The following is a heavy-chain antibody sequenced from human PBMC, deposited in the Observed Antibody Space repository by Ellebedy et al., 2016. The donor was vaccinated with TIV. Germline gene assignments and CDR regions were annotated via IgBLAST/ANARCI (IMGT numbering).Heavy chain of an antibody. CDR2: IKSKIYGGTM. J-gene: IGHJ4*02. CDR3: TTDNGGYRLDY. D-gene: IGHD4-23*01. CDR1: GFTFSDAW. Sequence: GGSLRLSXAASGFTFSDAWMNWVRQAPGKGLEWVGCIKSKIYGGTMDYAAPVKGRFTISGDASSNTLFLQMDSLKTEDTGVYYCTTDNGGYRLDYWGQGTLVTVSS. V-gene: IGHV3-15*07.